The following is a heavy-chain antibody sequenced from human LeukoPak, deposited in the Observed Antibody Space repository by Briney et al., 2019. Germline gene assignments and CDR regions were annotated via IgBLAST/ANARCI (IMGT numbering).Heavy chain of an antibody. CDR2: INTNTGNP. Sequence: ASVKVSCKASGYTFTSYAMNWVRQAPGQGLEWMGWINTNTGNPTYAQGFTGRFVFSLDTSVSTAYLRISSLKAEDTAVYYCARAKNTYYYDSSGYYYVFFDYWGQGTLVTVSS. CDR1: GYTFTSYA. D-gene: IGHD3-22*01. CDR3: ARAKNTYYYDSSGYYYVFFDY. V-gene: IGHV7-4-1*02. J-gene: IGHJ4*02.